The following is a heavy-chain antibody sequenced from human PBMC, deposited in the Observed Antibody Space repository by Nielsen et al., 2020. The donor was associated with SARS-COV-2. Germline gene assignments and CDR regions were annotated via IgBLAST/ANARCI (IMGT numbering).Heavy chain of an antibody. CDR1: GVTFSNNA. D-gene: IGHD3-10*01. CDR2: IGNSGDNI. CDR3: ARQFYGCNDY. V-gene: IGHV3-23*01. Sequence: ETLSLTCTASGVTFSNNAMTWVRQAPGKGLEWVSSIGNSGDNIYYADSVKGRFTVSRDNSKNTLYLEMNSLRAEDTAVYYCARQFYGCNDYWGQGTLVTVSS. J-gene: IGHJ4*02.